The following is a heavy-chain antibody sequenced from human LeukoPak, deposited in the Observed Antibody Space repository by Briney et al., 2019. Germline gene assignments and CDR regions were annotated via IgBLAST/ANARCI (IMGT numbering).Heavy chain of an antibody. V-gene: IGHV5-51*01. D-gene: IGHD2-2*01. Sequence: GESLKISCKGSGYSFTSYWIGWVRQMPGKGLEWMGIIYPGDSDTRYSPSFQGQVTMSADKSINTAYLQWSSLKASDTAMYYCARRQGCSSTSCPPDSWGQGTLVTVSS. CDR1: GYSFTSYW. J-gene: IGHJ4*02. CDR3: ARRQGCSSTSCPPDS. CDR2: IYPGDSDT.